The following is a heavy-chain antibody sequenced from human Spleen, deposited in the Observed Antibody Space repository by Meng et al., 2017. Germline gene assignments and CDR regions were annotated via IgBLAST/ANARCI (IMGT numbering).Heavy chain of an antibody. CDR3: AKDRESYNSVWDAFDI. V-gene: IGHV3-23*01. Sequence: GESLKISCAACEFTFSNYDMHWVRQATGKGLEWVSGIGGPGHDPFYADSVKGQFTISRDNSKNTLYLQMNGLRAEDTAVYYCAKDRESYNSVWDAFDIWGQGTMVTVSS. CDR2: IGGPGHDP. J-gene: IGHJ3*02. CDR1: EFTFSNYD. D-gene: IGHD1-20*01.